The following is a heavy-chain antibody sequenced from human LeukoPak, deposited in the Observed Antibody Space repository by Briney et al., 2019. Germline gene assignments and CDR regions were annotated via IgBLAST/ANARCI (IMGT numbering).Heavy chain of an antibody. CDR1: GYSFTSYA. CDR3: ARAQQWWLLDY. J-gene: IGHJ4*02. CDR2: INTNTGNP. D-gene: IGHD5-12*01. V-gene: IGHV7-4-1*02. Sequence: GASVKVSCKASGYSFTSYAVNWVRQAPGQGLEWMGWINTNTGNPTYAQAFTGQFVFSLDTSVNTAYLQISGLKAEDTAVYYCARAQQWWLLDYWGQGTLVTVSS.